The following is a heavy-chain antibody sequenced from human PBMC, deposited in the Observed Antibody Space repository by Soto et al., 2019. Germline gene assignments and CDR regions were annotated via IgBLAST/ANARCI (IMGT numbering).Heavy chain of an antibody. CDR2: IIPNFGTA. V-gene: IGHV1-69*01. D-gene: IGHD3-10*01. J-gene: IGHJ5*02. Sequence: QVQLVQSGAEVKKPGSSVKVSCKASGGTFSSYAISWVRQAPGQGLEWMGGIIPNFGTANYAQKFQGRVTITADESTSTAYMELSSLRSEDTAVYYCARDRARVRGVIENWFDPWGQGTLVTVSS. CDR3: ARDRARVRGVIENWFDP. CDR1: GGTFSSYA.